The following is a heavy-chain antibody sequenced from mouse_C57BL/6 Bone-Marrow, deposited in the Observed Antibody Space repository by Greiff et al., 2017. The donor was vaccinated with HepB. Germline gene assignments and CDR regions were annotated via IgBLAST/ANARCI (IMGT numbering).Heavy chain of an antibody. Sequence: QVQLQQSGAELVRPGASVKLSCKASGYTFTDYYINWVKQRPGQGLEWIARIYPGSGNTYYNEKFKGKATLTVDTSSSTAYMQLSSLTSEDSAVYYCARPKILLLRYEYFDVWGTGTTVTVSS. CDR2: IYPGSGNT. CDR3: ARPKILLLRYEYFDV. CDR1: GYTFTDYY. D-gene: IGHD1-1*01. V-gene: IGHV1-76*01. J-gene: IGHJ1*03.